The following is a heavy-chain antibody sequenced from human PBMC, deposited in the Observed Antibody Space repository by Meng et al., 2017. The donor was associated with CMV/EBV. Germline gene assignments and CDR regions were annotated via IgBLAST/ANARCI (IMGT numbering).Heavy chain of an antibody. D-gene: IGHD1-26*01. V-gene: IGHV3-64*02. CDR3: ARKGMVGYYYYYGMDL. CDR2: ISSDGSNT. CDR1: GFRFSIYA. Sequence: GGSLRLSCAASGFRFSIYAMYWVRQAPGKGLEFVSLISSDGSNTYYRDSVKGRFTISRDNSKNTVYLQMGSLRAEDTAVYYCARKGMVGYYYYYGMDLWGQGTTVTVSS. J-gene: IGHJ6*02.